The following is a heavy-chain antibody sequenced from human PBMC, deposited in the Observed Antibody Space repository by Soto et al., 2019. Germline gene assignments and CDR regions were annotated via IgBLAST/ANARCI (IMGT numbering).Heavy chain of an antibody. CDR1: GFTFSSYG. CDR3: AKAGLRYFDWLFGMDV. J-gene: IGHJ6*02. D-gene: IGHD3-9*01. Sequence: GGSLRLSCASSGFTFSSYGMHWVRQAPGKGLEWVAVISYDGSNKYYADSVKGRFTISRDNSKNTLYLQMNSLRAEDTAVYYCAKAGLRYFDWLFGMDVWGQGTTVTVSS. V-gene: IGHV3-30*18. CDR2: ISYDGSNK.